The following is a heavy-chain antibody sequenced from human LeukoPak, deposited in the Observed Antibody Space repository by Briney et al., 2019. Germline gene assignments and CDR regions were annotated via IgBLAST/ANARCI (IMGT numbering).Heavy chain of an antibody. J-gene: IGHJ6*02. CDR1: GGSFSGYY. V-gene: IGHV4-34*01. CDR2: INHSGST. CDR3: ARGRSYYYGSGRYYTVYGMDV. Sequence: SETLSLTCAVYGGSFSGYYWSWIRQPPGKGLEWIGEINHSGSTNYNPSLKSRVTISVDTSKNQFSLKLSSVTAADTAVYYCARGRSYYYGSGRYYTVYGMDVWGQGTTVTVSS. D-gene: IGHD3-10*01.